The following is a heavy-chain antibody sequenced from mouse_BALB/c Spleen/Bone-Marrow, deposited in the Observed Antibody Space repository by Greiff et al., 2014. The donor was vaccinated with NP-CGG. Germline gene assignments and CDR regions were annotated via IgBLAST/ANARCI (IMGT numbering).Heavy chain of an antibody. V-gene: IGHV1S56*01. Sequence: QVQLQQSGPELVKPGASARISCKASGYTFTSYYIHWVKQRPGQGLEWIGWIYPGNVNTKYNEKFKGKATLTADKSSSTAYMQLSSLTSEDSAVYFCARSLSRYAMDYWGQGTSVTVSS. CDR2: IYPGNVNT. CDR3: ARSLSRYAMDY. J-gene: IGHJ4*01. CDR1: GYTFTSYY. D-gene: IGHD6-2*01.